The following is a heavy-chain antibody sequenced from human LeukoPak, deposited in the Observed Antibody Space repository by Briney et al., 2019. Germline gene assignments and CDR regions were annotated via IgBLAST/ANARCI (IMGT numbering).Heavy chain of an antibody. CDR3: ARRKAAMGKSPNWGRGFRLTEYYFDY. V-gene: IGHV4-39*07. CDR1: GGSISSSSSC. D-gene: IGHD7-27*01. Sequence: PSETLSLTCTVSGGSISSSSSCWGWIRQPPGKGLEWIGEINHSGSTNYNPSLKSRVTISVDTSKNQFSLKLSSVTAADTAVYYCARRKAAMGKSPNWGRGFRLTEYYFDYWGQGTLVTVSS. CDR2: INHSGST. J-gene: IGHJ4*02.